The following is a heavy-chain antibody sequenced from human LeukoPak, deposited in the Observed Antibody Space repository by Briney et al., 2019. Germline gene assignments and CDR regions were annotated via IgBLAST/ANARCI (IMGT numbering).Heavy chain of an antibody. D-gene: IGHD3-22*01. J-gene: IGHJ4*02. V-gene: IGHV4-39*02. CDR1: GGSISSSSYY. Sequence: SETLSLTCTVSGGSISSSSYYWGWIRQPPEKGLEWIGSIYYSGSTYYNPSLKSRVTISVDTSKNHFSPKLSSVTAADTAVYYCACILFDSSYYYNTDYWGQGTLVTVSS. CDR3: ACILFDSSYYYNTDY. CDR2: IYYSGST.